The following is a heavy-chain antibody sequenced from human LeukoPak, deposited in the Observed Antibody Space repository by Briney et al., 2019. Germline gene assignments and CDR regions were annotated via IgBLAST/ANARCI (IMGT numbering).Heavy chain of an antibody. J-gene: IGHJ5*02. D-gene: IGHD2-8*01. Sequence: GASVKVSFKASGYTFTDYYIHWVRQAPGQGLEWMGWINPNSGDTNYAQNFQDRVTLTRDTSISTAYMELTNLRSDDTAVYYCARPNGAYYNWFDPWGQGTLVTVSS. V-gene: IGHV1-2*02. CDR3: ARPNGAYYNWFDP. CDR1: GYTFTDYY. CDR2: INPNSGDT.